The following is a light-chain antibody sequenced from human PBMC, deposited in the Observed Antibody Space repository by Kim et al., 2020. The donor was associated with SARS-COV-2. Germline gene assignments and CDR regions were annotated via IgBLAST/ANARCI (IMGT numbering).Light chain of an antibody. V-gene: IGLV4-69*01. CDR1: SGHSSYA. J-gene: IGLJ3*02. CDR2: VDNDGSH. CDR3: QTWGTGIRV. Sequence: ASVKLACTLSSGHSSYAIAWHQQRPEKGPQYLMKVDNDGSHTKGDGIPDRFSGSSSGAERYLTISSLQSEDEADYYCQTWGTGIRVFGGGTQLTVL.